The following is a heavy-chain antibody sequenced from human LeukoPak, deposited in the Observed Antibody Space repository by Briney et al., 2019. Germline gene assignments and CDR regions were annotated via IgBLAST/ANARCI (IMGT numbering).Heavy chain of an antibody. J-gene: IGHJ4*02. CDR3: ATDYYDSSGYLRAFDY. Sequence: GGSLRLSCAAFGFTFSSYAMSWVRQAPGKGLEWVSAISGSGGSTYYADSVKGRFTISRDNSKNTLYLQMNSLRAEDTAVYYCATDYYDSSGYLRAFDYWGQGTLVTVSS. D-gene: IGHD3-22*01. V-gene: IGHV3-23*01. CDR1: GFTFSSYA. CDR2: ISGSGGST.